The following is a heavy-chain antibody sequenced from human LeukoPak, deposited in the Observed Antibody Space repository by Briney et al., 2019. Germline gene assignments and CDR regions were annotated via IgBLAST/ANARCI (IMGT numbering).Heavy chain of an antibody. Sequence: LRASVKVSCKASGYTFTSYGISWVRQAPGQGLEWMGWLNPHNGATNYAQRFQGRVTMTRDTSINTAYMELSRLRSDDTAVYYCARVDQRISFYFDYWGQGALITVSS. CDR2: LNPHNGAT. V-gene: IGHV1-2*02. CDR3: ARVDQRISFYFDY. J-gene: IGHJ4*02. D-gene: IGHD3-3*01. CDR1: GYTFTSYG.